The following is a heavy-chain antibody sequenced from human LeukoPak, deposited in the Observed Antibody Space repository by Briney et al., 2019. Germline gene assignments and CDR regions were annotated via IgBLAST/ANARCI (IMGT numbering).Heavy chain of an antibody. CDR1: GCNFSSHT. Sequence: GGSLRLSCAASGCNFSSHTMNWVRQAPGKGLEWVSSISSTSTSIYHADSVKGRFTISRDNTKNSLYLQMDSLRAEDTAVYYCARGFRAFDFWAQGTMVTVSS. V-gene: IGHV3-21*01. CDR2: ISSTSTSI. CDR3: ARGFRAFDF. J-gene: IGHJ3*01.